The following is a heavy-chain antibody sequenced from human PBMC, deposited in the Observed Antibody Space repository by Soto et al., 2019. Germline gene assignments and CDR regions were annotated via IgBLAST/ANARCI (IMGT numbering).Heavy chain of an antibody. D-gene: IGHD2-15*01. CDR3: ARERWWPKTYYYYGMDV. J-gene: IGHJ6*02. CDR2: INPSGGST. Sequence: ASVKVSCKASGYTFTSYYMHWVRQAPGQGLEWMGIINPSGGSTSYAQKFQGRVTMTRDTSTSTVYMELSSLRSEDTAVYYCARERWWPKTYYYYGMDVWGQGTTVTVSS. CDR1: GYTFTSYY. V-gene: IGHV1-46*01.